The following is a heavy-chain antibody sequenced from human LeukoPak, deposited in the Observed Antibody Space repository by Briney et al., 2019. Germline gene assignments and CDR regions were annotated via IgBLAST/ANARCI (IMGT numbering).Heavy chain of an antibody. V-gene: IGHV4-39*01. J-gene: IGHJ5*02. CDR1: GGSISSSSYY. Sequence: PSETLSLTCTVSGGSISSSSYYWGWIRQPPGKGLEWIGSIYYSGSTYYNPSLKSRVTISVDTSKNQFSLKLSSVTAADTAVYYCARTAENNWFDPWGQGTLVTVSS. CDR3: ARTAENNWFDP. CDR2: IYYSGST.